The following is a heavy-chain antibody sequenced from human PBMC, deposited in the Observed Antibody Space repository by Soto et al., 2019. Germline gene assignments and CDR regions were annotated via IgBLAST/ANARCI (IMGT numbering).Heavy chain of an antibody. CDR2: INPNSGGT. CDR3: ASVHRNYYDSSGYAPFDL. CDR1: GYTFTCYY. V-gene: IGHV1-2*02. Sequence: SVKLSWKALGYTFTCYYMHLVRQAPGQGLEWMGWINPNSGGTNYAQKFQGRVTMTRDTSISTAYMELSRLRSDDTAVYYCASVHRNYYDSSGYAPFDLWGRGTLVTVPS. D-gene: IGHD3-22*01. J-gene: IGHJ2*01.